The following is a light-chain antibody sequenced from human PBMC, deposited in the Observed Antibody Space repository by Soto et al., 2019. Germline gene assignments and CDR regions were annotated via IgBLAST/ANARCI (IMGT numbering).Light chain of an antibody. CDR1: QGIDRW. CDR2: GAS. J-gene: IGKJ5*01. V-gene: IGKV1D-16*01. Sequence: DTQMTQSPSSLSASVGDRVTITCRASQGIDRWLAWYQQKPGKAPKSLIYGASTLHSGVPSRFSGSGSGTDFTRTITSLQPAYFATYYCLQYDYNPVTVGRGTRRE. CDR3: LQYDYNPVT.